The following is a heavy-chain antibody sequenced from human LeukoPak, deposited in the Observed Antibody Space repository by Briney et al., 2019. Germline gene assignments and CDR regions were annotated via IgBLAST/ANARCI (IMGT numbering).Heavy chain of an antibody. CDR2: INHSGST. D-gene: IGHD3-3*01. CDR1: GGSFSGYY. J-gene: IGHJ4*02. V-gene: IGHV4-34*01. CDR3: ARERNYDFWSGYFDY. Sequence: SETLPLTCAVYGGSFSGYYWSWIRQPPGKGLEWIGEINHSGSTNYNPSLKSRVTISVDTSKNQFSLKLSSVTAADTAVYYCARERNYDFWSGYFDYWGQGTLVTVSS.